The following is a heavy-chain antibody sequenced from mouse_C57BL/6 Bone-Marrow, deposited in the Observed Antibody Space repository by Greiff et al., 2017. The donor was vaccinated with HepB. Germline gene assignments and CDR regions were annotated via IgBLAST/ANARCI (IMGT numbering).Heavy chain of an antibody. CDR3: ARSYYYGSRGWFAY. Sequence: VQLQQSGPELVKPGDSVKISCKASGYSFTGYFMNWVMQSHGKSLEWIGRINPYNGDTFYNQKFKGKATLTVDKSSSTAHMERRSLTSEDSAVYYCARSYYYGSRGWFAYWGQGTLVTVSA. V-gene: IGHV1-20*01. J-gene: IGHJ3*01. CDR2: INPYNGDT. CDR1: GYSFTGYF. D-gene: IGHD1-1*01.